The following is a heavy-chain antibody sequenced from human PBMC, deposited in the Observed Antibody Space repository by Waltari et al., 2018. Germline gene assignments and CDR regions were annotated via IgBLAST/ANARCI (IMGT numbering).Heavy chain of an antibody. CDR3: ATQTSITGTSAGAFDI. Sequence: QLQLQESGPGLVKPSETLSLTCTVSGGSISSSPYYWAWIRQPPRKGLEWIGSIYYRGSTYYNPSLKSRLTISVDTSKNQFSLKLSSVTAADTAVYYCATQTSITGTSAGAFDIWGQGTMVTVSS. D-gene: IGHD1-7*01. V-gene: IGHV4-39*01. CDR2: IYYRGST. CDR1: GGSISSSPYY. J-gene: IGHJ3*02.